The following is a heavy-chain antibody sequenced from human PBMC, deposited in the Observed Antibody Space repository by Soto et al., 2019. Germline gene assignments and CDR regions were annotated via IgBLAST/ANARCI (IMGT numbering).Heavy chain of an antibody. CDR3: TAGGGLPRYY. V-gene: IGHV4-30-2*01. D-gene: IGHD5-12*01. J-gene: IGHJ4*02. CDR2: IYHSGST. Sequence: QLQLQESGSGLVKPSQTLFLTCAVSGGSISSGGYSWSWIRQPPGKGLEWIGYIYHSGSTYYNPSLKSRVTTSVDRSKNQFSLKLSSVTAAYTAVYYCTAGGGLPRYYWGQGTLVTVSS. CDR1: GGSISSGGYS.